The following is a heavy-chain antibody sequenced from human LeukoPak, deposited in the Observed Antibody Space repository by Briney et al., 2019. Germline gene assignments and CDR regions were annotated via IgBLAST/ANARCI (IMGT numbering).Heavy chain of an antibody. CDR1: GGSISSYF. J-gene: IGHJ3*02. CDR2: IYSSGSF. CDR3: ARSGGSSSGSLGLWYSDI. D-gene: IGHD6-19*01. Sequence: SETLSLTCTVSGGSISSYFWTWIRQPAGGGLEWIGHIYSSGSFKYNPSLKSRVTMSIDTSKNQLSLKLNSVTAADTAVYYSARSGGSSSGSLGLWYSDIWGQGTMVTVSS. V-gene: IGHV4-4*07.